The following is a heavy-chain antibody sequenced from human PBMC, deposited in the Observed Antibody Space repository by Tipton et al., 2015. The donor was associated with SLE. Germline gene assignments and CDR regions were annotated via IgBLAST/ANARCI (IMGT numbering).Heavy chain of an antibody. CDR1: GFSISSYY. Sequence: TLSLTCTVSGFSISSYYWGWIRQPPGKGLEWLGTIYHSGTTYYNPSLKSRLTLSIDTPKNQFSLRVRSVTAADTAVYYCARGGGSYYDYWGQGTLVTVSS. V-gene: IGHV4-38-2*02. J-gene: IGHJ4*02. CDR2: IYHSGTT. D-gene: IGHD1-26*01. CDR3: ARGGGSYYDY.